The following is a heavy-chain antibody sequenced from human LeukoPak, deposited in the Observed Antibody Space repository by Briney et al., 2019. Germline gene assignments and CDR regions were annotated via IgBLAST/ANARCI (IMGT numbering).Heavy chain of an antibody. D-gene: IGHD2-15*01. CDR3: ASESSRYCSGGSCPYF. J-gene: IGHJ3*01. CDR1: GFTFSSYA. V-gene: IGHV3-23*01. Sequence: GGSLRLSCAASGFTFSSYAMSWVRQAPGKGLEWVSAISGSGGSTYYADSVEGRFTISRDNSKNTLYLQMNSLRAEDTAVYYCASESSRYCSGGSCPYFWGQGTMVTVSS. CDR2: ISGSGGST.